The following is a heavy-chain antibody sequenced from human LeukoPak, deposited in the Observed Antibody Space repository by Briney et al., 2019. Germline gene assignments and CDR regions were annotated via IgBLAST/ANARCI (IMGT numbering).Heavy chain of an antibody. Sequence: GGSLRLSCEASGFTIISYAMSWVRQAPGKGLEWVSAVSGTADNTYYAESVRGRFTISRDNSKNTFYLQMNSMRAEDAAVYFCAKATYYYDSYGYNGVFDYWGQGTLVTLSS. J-gene: IGHJ4*02. CDR1: GFTIISYA. V-gene: IGHV3-23*01. D-gene: IGHD3-22*01. CDR2: VSGTADNT. CDR3: AKATYYYDSYGYNGVFDY.